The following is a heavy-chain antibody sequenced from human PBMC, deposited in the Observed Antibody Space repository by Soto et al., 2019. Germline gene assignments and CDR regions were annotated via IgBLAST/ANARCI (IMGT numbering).Heavy chain of an antibody. V-gene: IGHV3-30*18. J-gene: IGHJ4*02. CDR3: AKDLDGYSSSSGVYFDY. D-gene: IGHD6-6*01. CDR2: ISYDGSNK. CDR1: GFTFSSYG. Sequence: QVQLVESGGGVVQPGRSLRLSCAASGFTFSSYGMHWVRQAPGKGLEWVAVISYDGSNKYYADSVKGRFTISRYNSKNTLYLQMNSLRAEDTAVYYCAKDLDGYSSSSGVYFDYWGQGTLVTVSS.